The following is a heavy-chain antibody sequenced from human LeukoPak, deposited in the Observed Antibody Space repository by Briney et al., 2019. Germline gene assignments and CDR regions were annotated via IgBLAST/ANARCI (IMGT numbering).Heavy chain of an antibody. Sequence: GGSLRLSCTTSGFTFGDYAMTWFRQAPGKGLEWVGFIRSKAYGGTTEYAASVKGRFTMSRDDSKSIAYLQMNSLKTDDTAMYYCSRDCPSGRSCYSLVGRDHWGQGTLVTVSS. CDR2: IRSKAYGGTT. CDR1: GFTFGDYA. J-gene: IGHJ4*02. CDR3: SRDCPSGRSCYSLVGRDH. D-gene: IGHD2-15*01. V-gene: IGHV3-49*03.